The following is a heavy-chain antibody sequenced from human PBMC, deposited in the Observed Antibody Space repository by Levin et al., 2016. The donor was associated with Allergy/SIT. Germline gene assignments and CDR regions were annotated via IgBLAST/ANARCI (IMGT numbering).Heavy chain of an antibody. V-gene: IGHV4-31*02. Sequence: WIRQPPGKGLEWIGYIYYSGSTYYNPSLKSRVTISVDTSKNQFSLKLSSVTAADTAVYYCARDFVGVEGWFDPWGQGTLVTVSS. D-gene: IGHD2-15*01. CDR3: ARDFVGVEGWFDP. J-gene: IGHJ5*02. CDR2: IYYSGST.